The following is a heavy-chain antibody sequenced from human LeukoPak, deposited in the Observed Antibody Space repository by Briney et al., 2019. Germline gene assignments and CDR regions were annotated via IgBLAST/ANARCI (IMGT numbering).Heavy chain of an antibody. CDR1: GFTFSSYV. D-gene: IGHD1-26*01. Sequence: GGSLRLSCAASGFTFSSYVMHWVRQAPGKGLEWVAIISYDGSNEYYADSVKGRFTISRDNSKNTLYLQMNSLRAADTAVYYCARDRWAAVGATGYMDVWGKGTTVTISS. V-gene: IGHV3-30*04. CDR3: ARDRWAAVGATGYMDV. CDR2: ISYDGSNE. J-gene: IGHJ6*03.